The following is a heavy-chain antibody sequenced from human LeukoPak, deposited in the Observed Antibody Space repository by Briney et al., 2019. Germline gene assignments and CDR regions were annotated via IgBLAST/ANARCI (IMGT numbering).Heavy chain of an antibody. V-gene: IGHV3-66*01. J-gene: IGHJ4*02. CDR2: IYSGGST. D-gene: IGHD6-13*01. Sequence: GGSLRLSCAASGFTVSSNYMSWVRQAPGKGLEWVSVIYSGGSTYYADSVKGRFTISRDNSKNTLYLQMNSLRAEDTAVYYCARDGLPVWYSSSRQPKLVYFDYWGQGTLVTVSS. CDR1: GFTVSSNY. CDR3: ARDGLPVWYSSSRQPKLVYFDY.